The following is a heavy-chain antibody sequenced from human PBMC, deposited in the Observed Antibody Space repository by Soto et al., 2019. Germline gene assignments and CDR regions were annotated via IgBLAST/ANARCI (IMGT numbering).Heavy chain of an antibody. V-gene: IGHV1-18*01. J-gene: IGHJ4*02. CDR1: GYTFTSYG. D-gene: IGHD6-13*01. CDR3: ASDRGRSSSYYALNAY. Sequence: QVQLVQSGAEVKKPGASVKVSCKASGYTFTSYGISWVRQAPGQGLEWMGWISAYNGNTNYAQKLQGRVTMTTDTSPRTASMDLRSLRSDATAVYYCASDRGRSSSYYALNAYWGQGTLVTVSS. CDR2: ISAYNGNT.